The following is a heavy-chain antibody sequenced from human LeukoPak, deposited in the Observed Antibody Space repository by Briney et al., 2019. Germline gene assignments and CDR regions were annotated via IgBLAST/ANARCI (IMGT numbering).Heavy chain of an antibody. V-gene: IGHV3-30*02. D-gene: IGHD1-26*01. CDR1: GFTFSSYG. Sequence: GGSLRLSCAASGFTFSSYGMHWVRQAPGKGLEWVAFIRYDGSNKYYADSVRGRFTISRDNSKNTLYLQMNSLRAEDTAVYYCAREDSGSYFVGFDYWGQGTLVTVSS. CDR2: IRYDGSNK. J-gene: IGHJ4*02. CDR3: AREDSGSYFVGFDY.